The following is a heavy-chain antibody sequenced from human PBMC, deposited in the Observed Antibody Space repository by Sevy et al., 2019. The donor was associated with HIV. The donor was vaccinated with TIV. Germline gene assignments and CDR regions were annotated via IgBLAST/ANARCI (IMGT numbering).Heavy chain of an antibody. Sequence: GGSLRLSCAVSGFSFDSYGMTWVRQAPGKGLEWVSGISGSGTRTYYADSVKGRFSISRDNSKNRRYLQRNSLRSEDTGIYYWGKGGGGHYDPDEIGYYFYYYNMDVWGKGTTVTVSS. D-gene: IGHD3-22*01. CDR3: GKGGGGHYDPDEIGYYFYYYNMDV. V-gene: IGHV3-23*01. CDR1: GFSFDSYG. CDR2: ISGSGTRT. J-gene: IGHJ6*03.